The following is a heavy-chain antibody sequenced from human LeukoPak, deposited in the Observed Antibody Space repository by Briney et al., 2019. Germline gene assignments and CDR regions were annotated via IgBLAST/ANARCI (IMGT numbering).Heavy chain of an antibody. J-gene: IGHJ3*01. CDR2: IKSKTDGGTT. D-gene: IGHD5-12*01. CDR1: GFTFSNAW. V-gene: IGHV3-15*01. CDR3: AKRHIAALGGDAFDA. Sequence: NPGGSLRLSCAASGFTFSNAWMSWVRQAPGKGLEWVGRIKSKTDGGTTDYAAPVKGRFTISRDDSKTTLYLQMNSLRAEDTAVYYCAKRHIAALGGDAFDAWGQGTMVTVSS.